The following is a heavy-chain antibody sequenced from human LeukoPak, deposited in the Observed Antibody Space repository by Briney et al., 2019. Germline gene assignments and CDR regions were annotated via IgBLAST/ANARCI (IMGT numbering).Heavy chain of an antibody. V-gene: IGHV1-69*13. CDR1: GGTFSSYA. Sequence: GASVKVSCKASGGTFSSYAISWVRQAPGQGLEWMGGIIPILGTANYAQKFQGRVTITADESTSTAYMELSSLRSEDTAVYYCARGVYPYSSGWYAPSYFDYWGQGTLVTVSS. J-gene: IGHJ4*02. CDR3: ARGVYPYSSGWYAPSYFDY. D-gene: IGHD6-19*01. CDR2: IIPILGTA.